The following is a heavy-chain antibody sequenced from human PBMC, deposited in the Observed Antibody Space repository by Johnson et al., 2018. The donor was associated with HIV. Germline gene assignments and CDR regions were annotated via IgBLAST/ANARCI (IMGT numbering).Heavy chain of an antibody. CDR1: GFTVSSNY. D-gene: IGHD3-22*01. J-gene: IGHJ3*02. CDR3: AREDDSSGYYYFFGAFDI. Sequence: VQLVESGGGLVQPGGSLRLSCVASGFTVSSNYVSWVRQAPGKGLEWVSVIYSGGTTYYADSVKGRFTISRDNSKNTVYLQMNSLRVEDTAVYFCAREDDSSGYYYFFGAFDIWGQGTMVTVSS. V-gene: IGHV3-66*01. CDR2: IYSGGTT.